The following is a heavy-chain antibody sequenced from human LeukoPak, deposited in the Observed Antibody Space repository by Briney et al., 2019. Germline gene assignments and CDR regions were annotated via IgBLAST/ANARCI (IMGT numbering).Heavy chain of an antibody. CDR2: IYYSGST. CDR3: ARTTEGGYTYGYFYYYYMDV. Sequence: SQTLSLTCTVSGGSISSYYWSWIRQPPGKGLEWIGFIYYSGSTNYNPSLKSRVTISVDTSKNQFSLKLSSVTAADTAVYYCARTTEGGYTYGYFYYYYMDVWGKGTTVTISS. J-gene: IGHJ6*03. V-gene: IGHV4-59*01. CDR1: GGSISSYY. D-gene: IGHD5-18*01.